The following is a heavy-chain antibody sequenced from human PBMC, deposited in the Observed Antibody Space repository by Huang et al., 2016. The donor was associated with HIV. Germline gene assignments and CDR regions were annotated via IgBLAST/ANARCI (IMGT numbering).Heavy chain of an antibody. D-gene: IGHD5-18*01. CDR3: ARPSDAAMIRDYYYPMDV. V-gene: IGHV1-69*01. J-gene: IGHJ6*02. Sequence: QVQLVQSEAEVKKHGSSVKVSCKASGGPFSTFGLSWVRQASGRGIEWMAVIIPIFNTTYSAQKFQGRCALTADESTNTASMELNSLTFEDTAVYYCARPSDAAMIRDYYYPMDVWGQGTTVTVS. CDR2: IIPIFNTT. CDR1: GGPFSTFG.